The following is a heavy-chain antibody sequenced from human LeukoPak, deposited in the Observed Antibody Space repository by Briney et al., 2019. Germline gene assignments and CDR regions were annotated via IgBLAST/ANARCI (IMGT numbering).Heavy chain of an antibody. Sequence: PGRSLRLSCAASGFTFSSYGMHWVRQAPGKGLEWAAVIWYDGSNKYYADSVKGRFTISRDNSKNTLYLQMNSLRAEDTAVYYCAKDEGSSSSLDAFDIWGQGTMVTVSS. CDR3: AKDEGSSSSLDAFDI. CDR1: GFTFSSYG. V-gene: IGHV3-33*06. CDR2: IWYDGSNK. D-gene: IGHD6-6*01. J-gene: IGHJ3*02.